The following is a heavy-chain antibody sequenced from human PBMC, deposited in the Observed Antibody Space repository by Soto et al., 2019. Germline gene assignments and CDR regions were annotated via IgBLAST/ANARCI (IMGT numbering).Heavy chain of an antibody. V-gene: IGHV1-2*02. CDR3: ARDRELERCGMDV. Sequence: XSVKVSCKASGYTFTCYYMNLVRQAPGQGLECMGWINPNSGGTNYAQKFQGRVTMTRDTSISTAYMELSRLRSDDTAVYYCARDRELERCGMDVWGQGTTVTVSS. J-gene: IGHJ6*02. CDR2: INPNSGGT. CDR1: GYTFTCYY. D-gene: IGHD1-1*01.